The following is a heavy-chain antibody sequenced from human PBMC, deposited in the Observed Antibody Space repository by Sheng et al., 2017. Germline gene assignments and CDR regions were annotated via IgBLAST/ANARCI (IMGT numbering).Heavy chain of an antibody. CDR3: ARYCSSTSCSSAIDFDY. D-gene: IGHD2-2*01. J-gene: IGHJ4*02. V-gene: IGHV1-18*01. CDR1: GYIFTSYA. Sequence: QVQLVQSGPEVKKPGASVKVSCKASGYIFTSYAISWVRQAPGQGLEWMGWISGYNDDTKYAQKFQGRVTMTTDTSTTTAYMELRSLRSDDTAMYYCARYCSSTSCSSAIDFDYWGQGTLVTVSS. CDR2: ISGYNDDT.